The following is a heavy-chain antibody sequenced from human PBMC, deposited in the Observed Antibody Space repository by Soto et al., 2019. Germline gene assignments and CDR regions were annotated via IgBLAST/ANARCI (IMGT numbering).Heavy chain of an antibody. V-gene: IGHV3-23*01. D-gene: IGHD3-10*01. CDR3: AKFKAGTYEKYHFDY. CDR1: GFTFSGYA. CDR2: ITDDGVGT. J-gene: IGHJ4*02. Sequence: EVQLLESGGGLVQPGGSLRLSCAASGFTFSGYAMSWVRQASGKGLEWVAGITDDGVGTYYADSVKGRFSISRDNSKNTLYLQMNGLRAEDTALYYCAKFKAGTYEKYHFDYWGQGTLVNVSS.